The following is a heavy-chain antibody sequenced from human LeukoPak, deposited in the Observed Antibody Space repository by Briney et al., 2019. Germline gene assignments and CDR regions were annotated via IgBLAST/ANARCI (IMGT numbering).Heavy chain of an antibody. Sequence: SQTLSLTCTVSGGSISSGSYYWSWIRQHAGKGLEWIGRIYSSGSTNYNPSLKSRVTISVDTSKNQFSLKLSSVTAADTAVYYCAGGGYPDWFDPWGQGTLVTVSS. D-gene: IGHD6-13*01. V-gene: IGHV4-61*02. CDR3: AGGGYPDWFDP. CDR1: GGSISSGSYY. J-gene: IGHJ5*02. CDR2: IYSSGST.